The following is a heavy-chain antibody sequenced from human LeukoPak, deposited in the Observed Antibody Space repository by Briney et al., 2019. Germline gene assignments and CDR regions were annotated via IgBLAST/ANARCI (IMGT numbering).Heavy chain of an antibody. D-gene: IGHD2/OR15-2a*01. CDR3: ARESTTEGSFDY. CDR2: MNPNSGNT. Sequence: ASVKVSCKASGYTFTSYDINWVRQATGQGLEWMGWMNPNSGNTGYAQKFQGRVTITRNTSISTAYMEPSSLRSEDTAVYYCARESTTEGSFDYWGQGTLVTVSS. CDR1: GYTFTSYD. J-gene: IGHJ4*02. V-gene: IGHV1-8*03.